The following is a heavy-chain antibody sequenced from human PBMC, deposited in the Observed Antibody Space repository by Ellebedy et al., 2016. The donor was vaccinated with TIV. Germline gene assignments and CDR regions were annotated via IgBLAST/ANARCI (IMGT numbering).Heavy chain of an antibody. CDR2: IWYDGSNK. V-gene: IGHV3-33*01. CDR3: ARDRGGPTSVDGMDV. CDR1: GFTFSSYG. D-gene: IGHD3-10*01. J-gene: IGHJ6*02. Sequence: GESLKISGAASGFTFSSYGMHWVRQAPGKGLEWVAVIWYDGSNKYYADSVKGRFTISRDNSKNTLYLQMNSLRAEDTAVYYCARDRGGPTSVDGMDVWGQGTTVTVSS.